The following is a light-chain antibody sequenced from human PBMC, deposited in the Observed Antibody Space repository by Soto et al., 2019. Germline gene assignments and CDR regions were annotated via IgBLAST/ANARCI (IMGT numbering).Light chain of an antibody. CDR1: SSDVGGYNY. CDR2: DVT. J-gene: IGLJ1*01. CDR3: CSYAGTYIRYV. Sequence: QSALTQPRSVSGSPGQSVTISCTGTSSDVGGYNYVSWYQQYPGKAPKLMIYDVTKRPSGVPDRFSGSKSGNTASLSISGLQAEDEADYYCCSYAGTYIRYVFGSETKVTVL. V-gene: IGLV2-11*01.